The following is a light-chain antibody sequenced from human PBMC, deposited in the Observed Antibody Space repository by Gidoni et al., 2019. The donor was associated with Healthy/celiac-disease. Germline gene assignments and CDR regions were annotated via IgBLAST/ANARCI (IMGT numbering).Light chain of an antibody. CDR1: SANIGSNT. CDR2: SDN. Sequence: QSVLTPPLSASGTPGQRVTISCSGSSANIGSNTVNWYQQLPGTAPKLLIYSDNQRPSGVPDRLSGSKSGTSASLAISGLQSEDEAEYYCAAWDDSLNGPVFGGGTKLTVL. CDR3: AAWDDSLNGPV. V-gene: IGLV1-44*01. J-gene: IGLJ2*01.